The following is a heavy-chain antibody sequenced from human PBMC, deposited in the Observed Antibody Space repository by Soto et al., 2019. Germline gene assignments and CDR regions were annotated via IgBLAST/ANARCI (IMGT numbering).Heavy chain of an antibody. D-gene: IGHD3-10*01. J-gene: IGHJ5*02. Sequence: GWSLRLACAASGFTFISYAMSWVRQAPGKGLEWVSAISGSGGSTYYADSVKGRFTISRDNSKNTLYLQMNSLRAEDTAVYYCAKAPLRGVTKNWFDPWGQGTLVTVSS. CDR1: GFTFISYA. CDR3: AKAPLRGVTKNWFDP. CDR2: ISGSGGST. V-gene: IGHV3-23*01.